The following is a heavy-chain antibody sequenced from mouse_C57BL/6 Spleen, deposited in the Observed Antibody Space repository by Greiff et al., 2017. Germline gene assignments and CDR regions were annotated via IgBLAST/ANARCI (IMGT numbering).Heavy chain of an antibody. Sequence: EVQVVESGGGLVKPGGSLKLSCAASGFTFSDYGMHWVRQAPEKGLEWVAYISSGSSTIYYADTVKGRFTISRDNAKNNLFLQMTSLRSEDTAMYYCARDYGSSYDAMDYWGQGTSVTVSS. D-gene: IGHD1-1*01. CDR3: ARDYGSSYDAMDY. CDR1: GFTFSDYG. J-gene: IGHJ4*01. CDR2: ISSGSSTI. V-gene: IGHV5-17*01.